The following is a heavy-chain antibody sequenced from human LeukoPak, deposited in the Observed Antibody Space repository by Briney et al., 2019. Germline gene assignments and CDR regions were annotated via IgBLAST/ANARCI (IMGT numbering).Heavy chain of an antibody. CDR1: VYTCTSYG. V-gene: IGHV1-18*01. CDR3: ARQSYGDYSGWFDP. Sequence: ASVKVSCKASVYTCTSYGISGVRQAPGQGRAGMVWISAYNGNTNYAQKLQGRVTMTTDTSTSTAYMELRSLRSDATAVYYCARQSYGDYSGWFDPWGQGTLVTVSS. CDR2: ISAYNGNT. J-gene: IGHJ5*02. D-gene: IGHD4-17*01.